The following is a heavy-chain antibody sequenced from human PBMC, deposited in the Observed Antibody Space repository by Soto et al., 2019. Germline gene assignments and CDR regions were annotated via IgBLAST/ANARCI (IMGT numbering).Heavy chain of an antibody. Sequence: QVQLVQSGAEVKKPGASVKVSCKASGYTFTNYAIHWVRQAPGLGLEWMGWINGGKGNTEYSQKFQDRVTITRDTSASTAYMELTSLGFEDTAVYYCARRVFGSGGWYDPWGQGTLVTVSS. CDR1: GYTFTNYA. D-gene: IGHD3-10*01. V-gene: IGHV1-3*01. J-gene: IGHJ5*02. CDR2: INGGKGNT. CDR3: ARRVFGSGGWYDP.